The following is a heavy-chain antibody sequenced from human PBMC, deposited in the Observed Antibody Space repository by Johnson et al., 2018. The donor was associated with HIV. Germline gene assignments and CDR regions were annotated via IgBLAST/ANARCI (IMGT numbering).Heavy chain of an antibody. J-gene: IGHJ3*02. V-gene: IGHV3-7*01. Sequence: VQLVESGGGVVQPGRSLRLSCAASGFTFSSYWMSWVRQAPGKGLEWVANIKQDGSEKYYVDSVKGRFTISRDNAKNSLYLQMNSLRVEDSAVYYCARKFPDAFDIWGQGTMVTVSS. CDR2: IKQDGSEK. CDR1: GFTFSSYW. CDR3: ARKFPDAFDI.